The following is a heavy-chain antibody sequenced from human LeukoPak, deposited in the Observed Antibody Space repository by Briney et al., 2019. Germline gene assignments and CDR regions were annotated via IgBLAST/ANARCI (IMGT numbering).Heavy chain of an antibody. Sequence: GGSLRLSCAASGFTVSSNYMSWVRQAPGKGLEWVSVIYSGGSTYYADSVKGRFTISRDNSKNTLYLQMNSLRAEDTAVHYCARAFPSSGSYFDYWGQGTLVTVSS. CDR2: IYSGGST. V-gene: IGHV3-53*01. CDR3: ARAFPSSGSYFDY. J-gene: IGHJ4*02. D-gene: IGHD1-26*01. CDR1: GFTVSSNY.